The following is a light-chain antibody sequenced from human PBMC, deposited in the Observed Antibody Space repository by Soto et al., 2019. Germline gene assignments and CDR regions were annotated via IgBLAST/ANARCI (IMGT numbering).Light chain of an antibody. Sequence: QPVLTQPPSASGTPGQTVTISCSGSSSNIGSNTVNWYQQLPGTAPKLLIYSNNQRPSGVPDRFSGSKSGTSASLAISGLQSEDETDYYCAAWDDSLNGPVFGGGTKLTVL. CDR2: SNN. J-gene: IGLJ2*01. CDR1: SSNIGSNT. V-gene: IGLV1-44*01. CDR3: AAWDDSLNGPV.